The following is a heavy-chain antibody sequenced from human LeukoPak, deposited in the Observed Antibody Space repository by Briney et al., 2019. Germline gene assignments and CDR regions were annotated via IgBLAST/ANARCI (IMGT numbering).Heavy chain of an antibody. J-gene: IGHJ4*02. V-gene: IGHV3-30*18. D-gene: IGHD6-13*01. CDR2: ISYDGSNK. CDR1: GFTFSSYG. CDR3: AKGSSSGYFDYFDY. Sequence: RGSLRLSCAASGFTFSSYGMHGVRQAPGKGLEWVSVISYDGSNKYYADSVKGRFAISRDNSKNTLYLQMNSLRAEDTAVYYCAKGSSSGYFDYFDYWGQGTLVTVSS.